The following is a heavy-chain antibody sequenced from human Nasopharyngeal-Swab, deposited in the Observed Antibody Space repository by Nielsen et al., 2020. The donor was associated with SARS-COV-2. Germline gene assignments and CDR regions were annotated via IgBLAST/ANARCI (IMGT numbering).Heavy chain of an antibody. Sequence: SCAASGFTFSDYYMSWIRQAPGKGLEWVSYISSSGSTIYYADSVKGRFTISRDNAKNSLYLQMNSLRAEDTAVYYCARAEEYSGSYPCSFDIWGQGTMVTVSS. CDR3: ARAEEYSGSYPCSFDI. V-gene: IGHV3-11*04. D-gene: IGHD1-26*01. CDR1: GFTFSDYY. CDR2: ISSSGSTI. J-gene: IGHJ3*02.